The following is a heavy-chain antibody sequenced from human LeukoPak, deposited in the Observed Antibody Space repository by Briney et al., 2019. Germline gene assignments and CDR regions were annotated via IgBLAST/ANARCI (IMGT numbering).Heavy chain of an antibody. D-gene: IGHD3-22*01. CDR1: GGSISSYY. Sequence: SETLSLTCTVSGGSISSYYWSWIRQPPGKGLEWIAYIYYSGTTNYNPSLKSRVTISLDTSKNQFSLKLSSVTAADTAVYFCARVYYDSSGYSGAFDIWGQGTMVTVSS. J-gene: IGHJ3*02. V-gene: IGHV4-59*01. CDR3: ARVYYDSSGYSGAFDI. CDR2: IYYSGTT.